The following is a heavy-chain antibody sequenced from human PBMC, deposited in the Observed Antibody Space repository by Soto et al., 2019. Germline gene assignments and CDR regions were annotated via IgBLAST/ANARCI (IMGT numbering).Heavy chain of an antibody. CDR2: IYFSGST. CDR3: ARLGTLVGDYSSGWYGWFDP. CDR1: GGSISSYY. Sequence: QVQLQESGPGLVKPSETLSLICTVSGGSISSYYWSWIRQPPGKGLEWIGYIYFSGSTKYNPSLKSRVTISADTSKNQFSLWLTSVTAADTAVYYCARLGTLVGDYSSGWYGWFDPWGQGTLVTVSS. V-gene: IGHV4-59*08. J-gene: IGHJ5*02. D-gene: IGHD6-19*01.